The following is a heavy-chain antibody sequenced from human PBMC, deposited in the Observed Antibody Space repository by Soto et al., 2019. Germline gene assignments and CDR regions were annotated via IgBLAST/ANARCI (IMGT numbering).Heavy chain of an antibody. CDR2: ISAYNGNT. Sequence: ASLMRSCPTSGSTFTSSGISWVRQEPGQLLEWMGWISAYNGNTNYAQKLQGRVTMTTDTSTSTAYMELRSLRSDDTAVYYCARDAYYYDNSGYGDGCDICGQGTRVSVSS. CDR1: GSTFTSSG. D-gene: IGHD3-22*01. J-gene: IGHJ3*02. CDR3: ARDAYYYDNSGYGDGCDI. V-gene: IGHV1-18*01.